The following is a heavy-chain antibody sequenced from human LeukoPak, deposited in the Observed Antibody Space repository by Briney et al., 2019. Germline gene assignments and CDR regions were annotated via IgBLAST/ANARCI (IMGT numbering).Heavy chain of an antibody. CDR1: GFTFSNYA. D-gene: IGHD1-26*01. CDR3: ASRLGTNVGATRGPFDD. CDR2: XXXXGATT. J-gene: IGHJ4*02. Sequence: GGSLRLSCAASGFTFSNYAVTWVRQAPGKXLXXXXXXXXXGATTYYADSVKGRFXISRDNSKNTLYLQMNSLRVEDTATYYCASRLGTNVGATRGPFDDWGQGTLVTVSS. V-gene: IGHV3-23*01.